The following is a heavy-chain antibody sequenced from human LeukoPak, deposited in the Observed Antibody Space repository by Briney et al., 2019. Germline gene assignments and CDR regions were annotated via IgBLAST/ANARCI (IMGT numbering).Heavy chain of an antibody. CDR2: VYDGGKT. Sequence: PSETLSLTCSVSGASIGSFYWSWIRQTPGKGLEWIGYVYDGGKTYYNPSLKGRVTISVDTPNNQFSLKLRSVTAADTAVYYCARGGPRTDDYNFDYWGQGTLVSVSS. CDR1: GASIGSFY. V-gene: IGHV4-59*01. CDR3: ARGGPRTDDYNFDY. D-gene: IGHD5-24*01. J-gene: IGHJ4*02.